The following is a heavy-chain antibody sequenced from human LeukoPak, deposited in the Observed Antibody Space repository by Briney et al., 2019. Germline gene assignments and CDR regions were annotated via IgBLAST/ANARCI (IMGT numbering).Heavy chain of an antibody. J-gene: IGHJ4*02. CDR2: IYRGGST. CDR1: GFTVSSYY. V-gene: IGHV3-53*01. D-gene: IGHD3-22*01. Sequence: GGSLRLSCAASGFTVSSYYMSWVRQAPGKGLEWVSIIYRGGSTHYADSVKGRFTISTDNSKNTVYLQMNSLRAEDTAVYYCARGLNTYDSSGFYLFWGQGTLVTVSS. CDR3: ARGLNTYDSSGFYLF.